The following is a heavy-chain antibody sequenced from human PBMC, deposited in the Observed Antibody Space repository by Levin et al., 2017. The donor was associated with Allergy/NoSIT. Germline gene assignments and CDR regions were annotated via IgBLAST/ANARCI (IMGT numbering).Heavy chain of an antibody. Sequence: TGGSLRLSCAASGFTFDDYAMHWVRQAPGKGLEWVSGISWNSGSIGYADSVKGRFTISRDNAKNSLYLQMNSLRAEDTALYYCAKDMLVATIPIGAWGQGTLVTVSS. V-gene: IGHV3-9*01. CDR2: ISWNSGSI. J-gene: IGHJ5*02. D-gene: IGHD5-12*01. CDR3: AKDMLVATIPIGA. CDR1: GFTFDDYA.